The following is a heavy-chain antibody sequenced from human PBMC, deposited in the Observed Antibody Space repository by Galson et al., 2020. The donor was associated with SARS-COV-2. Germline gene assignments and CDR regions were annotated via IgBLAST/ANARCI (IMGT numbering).Heavy chain of an antibody. CDR2: ISYDGSNK. Sequence: GESLKISCAASGFTFSSYGMHWVRQAPGKGLEWVAVISYDGSNKYYADSVKGRFTISRDNSKNTLYLQMNSLRAEDTAVYYCAKSDILWFYFDYWGQGTLVTVSS. D-gene: IGHD3-10*01. CDR3: AKSDILWFYFDY. V-gene: IGHV3-30*18. CDR1: GFTFSSYG. J-gene: IGHJ4*02.